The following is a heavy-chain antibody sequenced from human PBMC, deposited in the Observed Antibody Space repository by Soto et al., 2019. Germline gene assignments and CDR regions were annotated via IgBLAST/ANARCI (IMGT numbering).Heavy chain of an antibody. J-gene: IGHJ4*02. V-gene: IGHV1-58*01. Sequence: QMQLVQSGPEVKKPGTSVKVSCKASGFTFTSSAVQWVRQARGQRLEWIGWIVVGSGNTNYAQKFQGRVTITRDMSTSTAYMELSSLRSEDTAVYYCAALVDIVATDYWGQGTLVTVSS. CDR1: GFTFTSSA. CDR2: IVVGSGNT. D-gene: IGHD5-12*01. CDR3: AALVDIVATDY.